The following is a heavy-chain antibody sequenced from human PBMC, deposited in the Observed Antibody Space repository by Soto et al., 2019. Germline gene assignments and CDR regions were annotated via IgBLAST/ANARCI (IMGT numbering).Heavy chain of an antibody. Sequence: GGSLRLSCAASGFTLSSYWGHWVRQAQEKGVVWVARRNSDGSSTSYADSVKGRFTISRDNAKNTLYLQMNSLRAEDTAVYYCARDPPPSSEYYDSSGYQFDYWGQGTLVTVSS. CDR2: RNSDGSST. J-gene: IGHJ4*02. V-gene: IGHV3-74*01. CDR1: GFTLSSYW. CDR3: ARDPPPSSEYYDSSGYQFDY. D-gene: IGHD3-22*01.